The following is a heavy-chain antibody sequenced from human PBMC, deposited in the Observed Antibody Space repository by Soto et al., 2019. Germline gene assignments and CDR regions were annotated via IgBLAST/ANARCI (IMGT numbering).Heavy chain of an antibody. CDR1: GYDFTTYG. Sequence: QVHLVQSGAEVKKPGASVKVSCKGSGYDFTTYGITCVRQAPGQGLEWMAWISAHNGNTDYAQKVQGRVTVTRDTSTSTAYMELRSLRSDDTAVYYCARGRYGDYWGQGALVTVSS. CDR2: ISAHNGNT. D-gene: IGHD1-1*01. J-gene: IGHJ4*02. V-gene: IGHV1-18*01. CDR3: ARGRYGDY.